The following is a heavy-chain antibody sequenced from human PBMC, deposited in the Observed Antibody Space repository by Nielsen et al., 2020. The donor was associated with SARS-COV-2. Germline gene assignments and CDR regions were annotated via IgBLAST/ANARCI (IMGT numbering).Heavy chain of an antibody. CDR2: ISYDGSNK. D-gene: IGHD3-16*01. CDR1: GFTFSSYA. Sequence: GGSLRLSCAASGFTFSSYAMHWVRQAPGKGLEWVAVISYDGSNKYYADSVKGRFTVSRDNSKNTLYLQMNSLTPGDTAVYYCAKKFGPNWFDPWGQGTLVTVSS. CDR3: AKKFGPNWFDP. V-gene: IGHV3-30-3*02. J-gene: IGHJ5*02.